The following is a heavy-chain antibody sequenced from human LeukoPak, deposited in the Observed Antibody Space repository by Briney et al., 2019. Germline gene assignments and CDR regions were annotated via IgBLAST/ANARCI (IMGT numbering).Heavy chain of an antibody. CDR3: ARVPDPFEQYVDY. CDR1: GFAFSSLA. V-gene: IGHV3-30-3*01. CDR2: ISYDGNNQ. J-gene: IGHJ4*02. D-gene: IGHD1/OR15-1a*01. Sequence: GTSLRLSCAVSGFAFSSLAMHWVRQAPGKGLEWVAFISYDGNNQYYADSVKGRFTISRDNSKNTLYLQMNSLRAEDTAVYYCARVPDPFEQYVDYWGQGTLVTVSS.